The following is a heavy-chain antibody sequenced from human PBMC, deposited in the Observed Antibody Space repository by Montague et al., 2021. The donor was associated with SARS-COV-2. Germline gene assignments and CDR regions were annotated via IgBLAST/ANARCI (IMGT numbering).Heavy chain of an antibody. CDR2: IYFSGNT. Sequence: SETLSLTCTVSGGSIRSSDHYWGWIRQPPGKGLEWIGSIYFSGNTYYNPSLQSRVTISVDTSKNQFSLRLRSVTAADMAVYYCARQDGMSTLIPGSLDHWGKVTLVTVSS. J-gene: IGHJ4*02. CDR3: ARQDGMSTLIPGSLDH. CDR1: GGSIRSSDHY. D-gene: IGHD5-24*01. V-gene: IGHV4-39*01.